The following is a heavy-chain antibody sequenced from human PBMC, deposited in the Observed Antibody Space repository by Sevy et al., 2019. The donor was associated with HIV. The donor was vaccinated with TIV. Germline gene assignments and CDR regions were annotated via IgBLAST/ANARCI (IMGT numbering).Heavy chain of an antibody. CDR3: ARGDYFSSGISNYYYYGMDV. Sequence: QSQTLSLTCAISGDSVSSNSAAWNWIRQSPSRGLEWLGRTYYRSKWYNDYAVSVKSRITINPDTSKNQFSLQLNSVTPEDTAVYYCARGDYFSSGISNYYYYGMDVWGQGTTVTVSS. D-gene: IGHD3-10*01. V-gene: IGHV6-1*01. CDR2: TYYRSKWYN. J-gene: IGHJ6*02. CDR1: GDSVSSNSAA.